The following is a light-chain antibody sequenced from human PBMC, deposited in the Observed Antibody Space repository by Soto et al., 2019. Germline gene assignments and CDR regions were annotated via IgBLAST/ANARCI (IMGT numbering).Light chain of an antibody. CDR3: AAWDDRLYGYVL. J-gene: IGLJ2*01. V-gene: IGLV1-44*01. Sequence: QSVLTQPPAASGIPGQRVTNSCSGSSSNIGRNSVTWYQHLPGTAPKLLIFGNDQRLSGVPDRFSGSKSGTSASLAISGLQSEDEADYYCAAWDDRLYGYVLFGGGTKLTVL. CDR1: SSNIGRNS. CDR2: GND.